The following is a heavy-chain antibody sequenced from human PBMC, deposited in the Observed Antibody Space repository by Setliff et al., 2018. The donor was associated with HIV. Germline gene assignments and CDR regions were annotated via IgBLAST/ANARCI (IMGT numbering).Heavy chain of an antibody. Sequence: GASVKVSCKSSGYTFTSYTMHWVRQAPGQRLDWMGRINAGNGNTKYSQKFQGRVTITRDTSATTAYMELSSLRSEDTAVYYCARDHRPNYYDNSGSPGYWGQGTLVTVSS. CDR2: INAGNGNT. CDR3: ARDHRPNYYDNSGSPGY. V-gene: IGHV1-3*01. D-gene: IGHD3-22*01. CDR1: GYTFTSYT. J-gene: IGHJ4*02.